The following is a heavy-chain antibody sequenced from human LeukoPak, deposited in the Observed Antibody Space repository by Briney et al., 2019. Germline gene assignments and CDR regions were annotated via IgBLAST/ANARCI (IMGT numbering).Heavy chain of an antibody. V-gene: IGHV4-39*07. Sequence: SETLSLTCTVSGGSISSSSYYWGWIRQPPGKGLEWIGSIYYSGSTYYNPSLKSRVTTSVDTSKNQFSLKLSSVTAADTAVYYCARQYTRYYDILTGYWEAHFDYWGQGTLVTVSS. CDR1: GGSISSSSYY. CDR3: ARQYTRYYDILTGYWEAHFDY. J-gene: IGHJ4*02. CDR2: IYYSGST. D-gene: IGHD3-9*01.